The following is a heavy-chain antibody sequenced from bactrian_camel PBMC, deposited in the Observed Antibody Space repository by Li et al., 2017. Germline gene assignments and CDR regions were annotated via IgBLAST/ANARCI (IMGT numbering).Heavy chain of an antibody. D-gene: IGHD1*01. CDR2: LDSDGSTT. J-gene: IGHJ4*01. Sequence: HVQLVESGGGSVQDGGSLTLSCTASRYDLSPYCLAWLRQAPGKEREGVASLDSDGSTTYDDSVRGRFTVSRDNARNTVYLQMNNLRPEDAAMYYCVTSISGTWAGPNRWGRGTQVTVS. V-gene: IGHV3S6*01. CDR1: RYDLSPYC. CDR3: VTSISGTWAGPNR.